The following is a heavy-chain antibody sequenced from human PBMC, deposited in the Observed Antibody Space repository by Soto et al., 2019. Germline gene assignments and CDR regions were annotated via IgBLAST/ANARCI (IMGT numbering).Heavy chain of an antibody. D-gene: IGHD1-20*01. CDR2: IIPIFGTA. CDR1: GGTFSSYA. CDR3: ERDYRDNWNEPYYFDY. V-gene: IGHV1-69*01. J-gene: IGHJ4*02. Sequence: QVQLVQSGAEVKKPGSSVKVSCKASGGTFSSYAISWVRQAPGQVLEWMGGIIPIFGTANYAQKFQGRVTITADESTSTAYMELSSLRSEDKAVYYCERDYRDNWNEPYYFDYWGQGTLVTVSS.